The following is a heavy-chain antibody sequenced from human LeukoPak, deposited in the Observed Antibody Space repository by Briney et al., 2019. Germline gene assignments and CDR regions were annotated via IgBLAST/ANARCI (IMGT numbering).Heavy chain of an antibody. J-gene: IGHJ4*02. CDR2: IKSKTDGGTT. Sequence: GGSLRLSCAASGFTFSNAWRSWVRQAPGKGLEWVGRIKSKTDGGTTDYAAPVKGRFTISRDDSKNTLYLQMNSLKTEDTAVYYCTTGYSGSYPDFDYWGQGTLVTVSS. CDR1: GFTFSNAW. CDR3: TTGYSGSYPDFDY. D-gene: IGHD1-26*01. V-gene: IGHV3-15*01.